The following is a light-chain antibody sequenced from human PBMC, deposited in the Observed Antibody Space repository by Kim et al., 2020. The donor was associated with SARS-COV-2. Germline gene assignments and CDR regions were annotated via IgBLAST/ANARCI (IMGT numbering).Light chain of an antibody. Sequence: GQSVAISYTGTTSDVGANNYVSWYQQYSGKAPKLILYELTKRPSGVPDRFSGSKSGNTASLTVSGLQAEDEAHYYCSSYAGTNNVRFGGGTQLTVL. J-gene: IGLJ2*01. V-gene: IGLV2-8*01. CDR2: ELT. CDR1: TSDVGANNY. CDR3: SSYAGTNNVR.